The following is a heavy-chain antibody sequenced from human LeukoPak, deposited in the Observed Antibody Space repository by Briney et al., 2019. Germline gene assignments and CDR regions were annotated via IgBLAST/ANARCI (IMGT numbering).Heavy chain of an antibody. Sequence: GGSLRLSCAASGFTFSSYAMHWVRQAPGKGLEWVAVISYDGSNKYYADSVKGRFTISRDNSKNTLYLQMNSLRAEDTAVYYCAKTQGGYSGYDLWGQGTLVTVSS. V-gene: IGHV3-30-3*02. CDR1: GFTFSSYA. CDR2: ISYDGSNK. D-gene: IGHD5-12*01. J-gene: IGHJ5*02. CDR3: AKTQGGYSGYDL.